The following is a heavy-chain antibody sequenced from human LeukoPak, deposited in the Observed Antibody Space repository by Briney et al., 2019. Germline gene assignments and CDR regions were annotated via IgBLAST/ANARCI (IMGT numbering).Heavy chain of an antibody. J-gene: IGHJ4*02. CDR2: ICSGGST. CDR3: ARANAEAGQDY. D-gene: IGHD6-19*01. CDR1: GFTVSSNY. Sequence: GGSLRLSCAASGFTVSSNYMSWVRQAPGKGLEWVSVICSGGSTYYADSVKGRFTISRDNSKNTLYLQMNSLRAEDTAVYYCARANAEAGQDYWGQGTLVTVSS. V-gene: IGHV3-66*01.